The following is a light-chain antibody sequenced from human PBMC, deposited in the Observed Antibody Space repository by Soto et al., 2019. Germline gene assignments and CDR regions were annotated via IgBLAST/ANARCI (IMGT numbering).Light chain of an antibody. CDR3: SSYGGSDNLV. V-gene: IGLV2-8*01. CDR2: EVT. Sequence: QSALTQPPSASGSPGQSVTISCTGTSSDVGGYKDVSWYQQHPGKAPKLMIYEVTKRPSGVPDRFSGSKSGNTASLTVSGLQAEDEDDYYCSSYGGSDNLVFGGGTKLTVL. J-gene: IGLJ2*01. CDR1: SSDVGGYKD.